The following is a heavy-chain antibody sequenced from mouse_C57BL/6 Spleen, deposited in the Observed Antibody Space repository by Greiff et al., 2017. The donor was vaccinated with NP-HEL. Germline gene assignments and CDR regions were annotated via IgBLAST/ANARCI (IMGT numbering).Heavy chain of an antibody. D-gene: IGHD2-5*01. J-gene: IGHJ4*01. CDR2: IWSDGST. Sequence: QVQLQQSGPGLVAPSQSLSITCTVSGFSLTSYGVHWVRQPPGKGLEWLVVIWSDGSTTYNSALKSRLSISKDNTKSQVFLKMNSLQTDDTAMYYCARQDGYYSNYDYAMDYWGQGTSVTVSS. CDR3: ARQDGYYSNYDYAMDY. CDR1: GFSLTSYG. V-gene: IGHV2-6-1*01.